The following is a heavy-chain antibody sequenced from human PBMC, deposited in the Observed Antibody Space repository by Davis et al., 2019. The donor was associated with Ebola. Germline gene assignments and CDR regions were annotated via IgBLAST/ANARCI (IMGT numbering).Heavy chain of an antibody. CDR2: FDPEDGEA. D-gene: IGHD2-15*01. Sequence: ASVKVSCMVSGYSLTELSMHWVRQAPGQGLEWMGYFDPEDGEALYAQKFQGRVTMTEEKSTDKAYMELSSLRSEDTAVYYCAAGGRGGGFDVWGQGTMVTVSS. V-gene: IGHV1-24*01. CDR1: GYSLTELS. J-gene: IGHJ3*01. CDR3: AAGGRGGGFDV.